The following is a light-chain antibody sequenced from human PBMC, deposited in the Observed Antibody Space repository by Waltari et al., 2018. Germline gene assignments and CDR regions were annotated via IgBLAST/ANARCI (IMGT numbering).Light chain of an antibody. CDR3: CSYAASVHWL. CDR1: SSDVGGYNY. V-gene: IGLV2-11*01. CDR2: DVD. Sequence: QSALTQPRPVSGSPGQSVTISCTGTSSDVGGYNYVSWYQQHPGRAPKLIIYDVDKRPSGVPDRFFGSKSGNTASLTISGLQADDESDFYCCSYAASVHWLFGGGTKVTVL. J-gene: IGLJ3*02.